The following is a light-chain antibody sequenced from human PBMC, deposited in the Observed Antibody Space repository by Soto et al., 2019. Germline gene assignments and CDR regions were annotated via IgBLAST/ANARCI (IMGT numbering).Light chain of an antibody. CDR1: QSVSSSY. J-gene: IGKJ1*01. V-gene: IGKV3-20*01. Sequence: EIVLTQSPGTLSLSPGERATLSCRASQSVSSSYIAWYQQKRGQAPRLLLYGTSSRATGIPDRFSGSGSGTDLTLTISRLEPEDFAVYFCQHCVPSPETWTFGQGTKVEIK. CDR3: QHCVPSPETWT. CDR2: GTS.